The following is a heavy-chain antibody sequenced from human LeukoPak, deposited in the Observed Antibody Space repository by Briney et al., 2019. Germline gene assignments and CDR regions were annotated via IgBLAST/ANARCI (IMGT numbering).Heavy chain of an antibody. CDR3: ARGGAYHAFDS. J-gene: IGHJ3*02. D-gene: IGHD2-2*01. CDR1: GFTFSSSW. V-gene: IGHV3-74*01. CDR2: INNDGSGT. Sequence: GGSLRLSCAASGFTFSSSWIYWVRQAPGKGLVYVSRINNDGSGTTYADSVKGRFTISRDNAKNTLYLQMDSLRVEDTAVYYCARGGAYHAFDSWGQGTMVTVSS.